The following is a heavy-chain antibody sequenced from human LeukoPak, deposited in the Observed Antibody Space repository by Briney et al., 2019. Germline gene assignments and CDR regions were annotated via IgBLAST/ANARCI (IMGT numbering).Heavy chain of an antibody. Sequence: SETLSLTCTVSGGSISSYYWSWIRQPPGKGLEWIGYIYYSGGTNYNPSLKSRVTISVDTSKNQFSLKLSSVTAADTAVYYCARAPSVRGPVGFDYWGQGTLVTVSS. J-gene: IGHJ4*02. CDR2: IYYSGGT. CDR3: ARAPSVRGPVGFDY. D-gene: IGHD3-10*01. CDR1: GGSISSYY. V-gene: IGHV4-59*01.